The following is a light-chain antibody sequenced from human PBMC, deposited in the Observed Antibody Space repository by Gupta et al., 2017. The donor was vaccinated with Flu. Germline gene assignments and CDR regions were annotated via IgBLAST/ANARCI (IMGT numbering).Light chain of an antibody. J-gene: IGKJ1*01. CDR1: QSVSSY. Sequence: EIVLTQSPATLSWSQGERATLSCRASQSVSSYLAWYQQKPGQAPRLLIYDASNRATGIPARFSGSGSGTDFTLTISSLEPEDFAVYYCQQRSNWPPTFGQGAKVEIK. CDR2: DAS. V-gene: IGKV3-11*01. CDR3: QQRSNWPPT.